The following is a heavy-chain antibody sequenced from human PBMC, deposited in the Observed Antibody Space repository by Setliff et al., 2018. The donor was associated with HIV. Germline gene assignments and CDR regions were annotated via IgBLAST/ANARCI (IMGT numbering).Heavy chain of an antibody. CDR1: GYSISSNDW. CDR3: AKKGNGDYHFDY. CDR2: IHYSGSI. V-gene: IGHV4-28*05. D-gene: IGHD4-17*01. J-gene: IGHJ4*02. Sequence: PSETLSLTCVVSGYSISSNDWWGWIRQSPGKGLEWIGYIHYSGSIYYNPSLKSRVTMSVDTSKNQFSLKLSSVTAVDTAVYYCAKKGNGDYHFDYWGQGTLVTVSS.